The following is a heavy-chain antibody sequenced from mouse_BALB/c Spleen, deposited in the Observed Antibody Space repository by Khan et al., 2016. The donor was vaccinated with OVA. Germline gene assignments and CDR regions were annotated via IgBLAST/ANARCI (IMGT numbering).Heavy chain of an antibody. V-gene: IGHV2-6-4*01. J-gene: IGHJ1*01. Sequence: QVQLKESGPGLVAPSQSLSITCTVSGFSLSRYSVLWARRPPGKGLEWLGIIWIGGSTDYNSALKSRLSISKDNSKSHGFLKMNSLQTDDTAMYYCARNRDGGSYWYFDVWRARTQVTVSS. CDR2: IWIGGST. CDR3: ARNRDGGSYWYFDV. D-gene: IGHD3-3*01. CDR1: GFSLSRYS.